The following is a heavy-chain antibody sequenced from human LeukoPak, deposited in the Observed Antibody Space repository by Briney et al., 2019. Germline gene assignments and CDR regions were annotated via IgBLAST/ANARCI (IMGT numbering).Heavy chain of an antibody. CDR3: AREMVRGIRWLDN. CDR2: INPANGFT. Sequence: ASVKVSCKASGYTFTNYAMHWVRQAPGQTLEWLGWINPANGFTKYSQEIQGRVTITRDTSASTAYLELSSLRSEDTAVYYCAREMVRGIRWLDNWGQGTLVTVSS. V-gene: IGHV1-3*01. D-gene: IGHD3-10*01. J-gene: IGHJ4*02. CDR1: GYTFTNYA.